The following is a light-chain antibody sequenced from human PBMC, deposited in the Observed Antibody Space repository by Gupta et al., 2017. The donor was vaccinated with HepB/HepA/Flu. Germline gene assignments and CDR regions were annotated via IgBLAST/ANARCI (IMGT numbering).Light chain of an antibody. V-gene: IGLV1-47*01. J-gene: IGLJ2*01. CDR1: RSNIGSNS. Sequence: SLFTQPPSASGPPGQRVTITCSGSRSNIGSNSVSLYQQLPETAPKLLIYRTNQRPSGVPERFSGSKSGTSASLAISGLRAEDEADYYCAAWDDSRGGVVFAGGTKLTVL. CDR2: RTN. CDR3: AAWDDSRGGVV.